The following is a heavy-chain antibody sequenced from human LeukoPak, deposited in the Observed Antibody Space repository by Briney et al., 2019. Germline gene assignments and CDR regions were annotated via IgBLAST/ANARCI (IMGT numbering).Heavy chain of an antibody. V-gene: IGHV3-23*01. D-gene: IGHD3-22*01. Sequence: GGSLRLSCTASRFYFSTYDMNWVRQVPGKGLEWVSGISWNSGSIGYADSVKGRFTISRDNSKNTLYLQMNSLRAEDTAVYYCAKEVVVITGPFDYWGQGTLVTVSS. CDR2: ISWNSGSI. J-gene: IGHJ4*02. CDR3: AKEVVVITGPFDY. CDR1: RFYFSTYD.